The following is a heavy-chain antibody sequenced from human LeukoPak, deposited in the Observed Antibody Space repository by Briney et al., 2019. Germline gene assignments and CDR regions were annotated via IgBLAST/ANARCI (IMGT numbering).Heavy chain of an antibody. CDR2: IYYSGGT. D-gene: IGHD5-24*01. CDR3: AKSREEIRGLDAFDI. Sequence: SETLSLTCSVSGGSISSGDYCWNWLRQHPGKGLEWIGYIYYSGGTYYNPSLKSRVALSVDTSKNQFSLKLSSLTAADTAVYYCAKSREEIRGLDAFDIWGQGTMVTVSS. CDR1: GGSISSGDYC. V-gene: IGHV4-31*03. J-gene: IGHJ3*02.